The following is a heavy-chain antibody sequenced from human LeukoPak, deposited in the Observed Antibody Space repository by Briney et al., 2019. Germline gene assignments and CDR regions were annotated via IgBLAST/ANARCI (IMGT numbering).Heavy chain of an antibody. V-gene: IGHV3-21*01. J-gene: IGHJ4*02. CDR3: ASYRYSSSCYIY. Sequence: PGGSLRLSCAASGFIFSSYSMNWVRQAPGKGLEWVSSISSSNSYTYYADSVKGRFTISRDNAKNSLYLQMNSLRAEDTAVYFCASYRYSSSCYIYWGQGTLVTVSS. CDR1: GFIFSSYS. D-gene: IGHD6-13*01. CDR2: ISSSNSYT.